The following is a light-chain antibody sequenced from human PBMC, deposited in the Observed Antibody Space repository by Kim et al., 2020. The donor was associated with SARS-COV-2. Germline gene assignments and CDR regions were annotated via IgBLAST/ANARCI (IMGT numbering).Light chain of an antibody. CDR3: QAWDSSTHNYV. Sequence: PGQTASITCSGDKLGDKYACWYQQKPGQSPVLVIYQDSKRPSGIPERFSGSNSGNTATLTISGTQAMDEADYYCQAWDSSTHNYVFGTGTKVTVL. CDR1: KLGDKY. V-gene: IGLV3-1*01. J-gene: IGLJ1*01. CDR2: QDS.